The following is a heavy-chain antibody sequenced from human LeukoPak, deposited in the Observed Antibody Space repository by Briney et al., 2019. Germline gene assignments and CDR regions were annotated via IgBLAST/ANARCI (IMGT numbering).Heavy chain of an antibody. D-gene: IGHD7-27*01. J-gene: IGHJ4*02. CDR2: INSDGSSA. V-gene: IGHV3-74*01. CDR3: ATSLGPLTDY. CDR1: GVTLSNYA. Sequence: PGGSLRLSCVASGVTLSNYAMSWARQAPGKGLVWVSRINSDGSSASYADSVKGRFTISRDNAKNTLYLQMNSLRGEDTAVYYCATSLGPLTDYWGQGTLVTVSS.